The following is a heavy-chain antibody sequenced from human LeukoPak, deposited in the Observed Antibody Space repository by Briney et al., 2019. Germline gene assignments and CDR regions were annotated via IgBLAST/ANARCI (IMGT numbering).Heavy chain of an antibody. CDR2: FDPADDER. CDR3: ATDLDKTGGMDV. D-gene: IGHD1-14*01. CDR1: GYTFTSYG. Sequence: GASVKVSCKASGYTFTSYGISWVRQAPGQGLEWMGGFDPADDERIYAQKFQGRVTTTEDKYTAIVYMELSSLTSEDTAVYYCATDLDKTGGMDVWGKGTTVIVSS. J-gene: IGHJ6*04. V-gene: IGHV1-24*01.